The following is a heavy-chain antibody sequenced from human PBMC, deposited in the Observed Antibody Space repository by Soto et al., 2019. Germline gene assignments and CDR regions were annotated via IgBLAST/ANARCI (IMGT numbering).Heavy chain of an antibody. CDR3: ARGEHIVVVTAIPMFDY. CDR1: GFTFSSYA. CDR2: ISGSGGST. D-gene: IGHD2-21*02. J-gene: IGHJ4*02. V-gene: IGHV3-23*01. Sequence: GGSLRLSCAASGFTFSSYAMSWVRQAPGKGLEWVSAISGSGGSTYYADSVKGRFTISRDNSKNTLYLQMNSLRAEDTAVYYCARGEHIVVVTAIPMFDYWGQGTLVTVSS.